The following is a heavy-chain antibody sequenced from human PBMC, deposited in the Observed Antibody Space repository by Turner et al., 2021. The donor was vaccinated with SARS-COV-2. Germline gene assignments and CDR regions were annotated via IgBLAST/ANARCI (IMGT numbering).Heavy chain of an antibody. Sequence: EVRLEQSAAEVKKPGASLTPPCTASGYSFSYSWIGWVRQMPGKGLVWMGIIYPDDSKTKYSPYFPGHVCITAEKSINTAYLHWTNLRAADTAMYYCAVTDLVRPTTPLGAIDIWGQGTMVTVSS. CDR3: AVTDLVRPTTPLGAIDI. V-gene: IGHV5-51*03. CDR2: IYPDDSKT. J-gene: IGHJ3*02. D-gene: IGHD1-1*01. CDR1: GYSFSYSW.